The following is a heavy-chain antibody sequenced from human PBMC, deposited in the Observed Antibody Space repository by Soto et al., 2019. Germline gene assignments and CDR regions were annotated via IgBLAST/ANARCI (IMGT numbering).Heavy chain of an antibody. CDR3: ARYLWSKYGMDV. CDR1: GFTFSSYS. V-gene: IGHV3-21*01. J-gene: IGHJ6*02. CDR2: ISSSSSYI. Sequence: PGGSLRLSCAASGFTFSSYSMNWVRQAPGKGLEWVSSISSSSSYIYYADSVKGRFTISRDNAKNSLYLQMNSLRAEDTAVYYCARYLWSKYGMDVWGQGTTATVSS. D-gene: IGHD3-10*01.